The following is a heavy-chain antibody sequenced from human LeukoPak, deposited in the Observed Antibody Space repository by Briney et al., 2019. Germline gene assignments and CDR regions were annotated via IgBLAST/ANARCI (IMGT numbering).Heavy chain of an antibody. D-gene: IGHD3-16*02. CDR3: TGLGELSLSRRNDAFDI. V-gene: IGHV3-30-3*01. CDR1: GFTFSSYA. J-gene: IGHJ3*02. Sequence: AGGSLRLSCAASGFTFSSYAMHWVRQAPGKGLEWVAVISYDGSNKYYADSVKGRFTISRDNSKNTLYLQMNSLRAEDTAVYYCTGLGELSLSRRNDAFDIWGQGTMVTVSS. CDR2: ISYDGSNK.